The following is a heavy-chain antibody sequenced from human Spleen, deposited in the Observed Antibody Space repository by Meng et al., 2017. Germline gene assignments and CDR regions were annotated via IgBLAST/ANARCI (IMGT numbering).Heavy chain of an antibody. CDR2: IWYDGSNK. Sequence: GESLKISCAASGFAFSSYWLHWVRQAPGKGLEWVAVIWYDGSNKYYADSVKGRFTISRDNSKNTLYLQMNSLRAEDTAVYYCASGELPTGALDYWGQGTLVTVSS. CDR1: GFAFSSYW. J-gene: IGHJ4*02. CDR3: ASGELPTGALDY. V-gene: IGHV3-33*08. D-gene: IGHD1-14*01.